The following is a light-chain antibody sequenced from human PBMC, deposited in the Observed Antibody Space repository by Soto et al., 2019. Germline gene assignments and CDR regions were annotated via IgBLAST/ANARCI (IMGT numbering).Light chain of an antibody. CDR2: GTT. Sequence: QSGRTQPPPVSGAPGQRVTISCTGSSSNIGANFDVGWFQHLPGSAPKVLIYGTTNRPSGVPARFSGSKSVTSASLAITRLQAADEADYYCQSYDSSLRAYVFGSGTKVTVL. CDR1: SSNIGANFD. CDR3: QSYDSSLRAYV. V-gene: IGLV1-40*01. J-gene: IGLJ1*01.